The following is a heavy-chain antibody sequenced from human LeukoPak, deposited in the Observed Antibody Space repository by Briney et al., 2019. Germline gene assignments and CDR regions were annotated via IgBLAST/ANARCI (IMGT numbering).Heavy chain of an antibody. Sequence: SETLSLTCTVSGGSISSYYWSWIRQPAGKGLEWIGRIYTSGSTNYNPSLKSRVTMSVDTSKNQFSLKLSPVTAADTAVYYCAREKSVVVPAARGTWNAFDIWGQGTMVTVSS. V-gene: IGHV4-4*07. CDR1: GGSISSYY. J-gene: IGHJ3*02. CDR2: IYTSGST. D-gene: IGHD2-2*01. CDR3: AREKSVVVPAARGTWNAFDI.